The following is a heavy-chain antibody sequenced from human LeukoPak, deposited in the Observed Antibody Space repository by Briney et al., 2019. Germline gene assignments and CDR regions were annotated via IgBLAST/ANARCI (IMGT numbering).Heavy chain of an antibody. CDR2: ISASGGST. CDR3: ASRQYDILTGYDGALDI. D-gene: IGHD3-9*01. CDR1: GFTFSTFA. V-gene: IGHV3-23*01. J-gene: IGHJ3*02. Sequence: GGSLRLSCAASGFTFSTFAMSWVRQAPGKGLEWVSIISASGGSTYYADSVKGWFTISRDNSKNTLYLQMNSLRAEDTAVYYCASRQYDILTGYDGALDIWGQGTMVTVSS.